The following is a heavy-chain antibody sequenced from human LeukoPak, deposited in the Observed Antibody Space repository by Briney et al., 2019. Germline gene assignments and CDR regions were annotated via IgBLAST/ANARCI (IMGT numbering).Heavy chain of an antibody. V-gene: IGHV1-2*06. CDR2: INPNSGGT. Sequence: ASVKVSCKASGYTFTGYYMHWVRQAPGQGLEWMGRINPNSGGTNYAQKFQGRVTMTRDTSISTAYMELSRLRSDDTAVYYCARLKSRIAVVALGAFDIWGQGTMVTVSS. D-gene: IGHD6-19*01. CDR1: GYTFTGYY. CDR3: ARLKSRIAVVALGAFDI. J-gene: IGHJ3*02.